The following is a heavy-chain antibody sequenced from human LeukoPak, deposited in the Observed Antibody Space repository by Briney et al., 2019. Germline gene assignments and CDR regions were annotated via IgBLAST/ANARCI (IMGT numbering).Heavy chain of an antibody. J-gene: IGHJ4*02. D-gene: IGHD3-10*01. V-gene: IGHV2-5*02. CDR2: IEWDDEK. CDR1: GFPLSTSGVG. CDR3: ARLTGARGFDY. Sequence: SGPTLVKPTQTLTLTCTFSGFPLSTSGVGVGWIRQPPGKALEWLAVIEWDDEKRYSPSLKSRLTITMDTSNNQVVLTRSSVGPVDTGTYYCARLTGARGFDYWGQGTLVTVSS.